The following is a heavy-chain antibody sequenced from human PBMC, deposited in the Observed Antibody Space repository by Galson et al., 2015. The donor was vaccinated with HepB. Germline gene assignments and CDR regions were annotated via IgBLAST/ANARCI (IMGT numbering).Heavy chain of an antibody. CDR2: ISYDGSNK. Sequence: SLRLSCAASGFTFSSYAMHWVRQAPGKGLEWVAVISYDGSNKYYADSVKGRFTISRDNSKNTLYLQMNSLRAEDTAVYYCARDLVGEDNNRCDPWGQGTLVTVSS. CDR1: GFTFSSYA. CDR3: ARDLVGEDNNRCDP. V-gene: IGHV3-30-3*01. J-gene: IGHJ5*02. D-gene: IGHD1-26*01.